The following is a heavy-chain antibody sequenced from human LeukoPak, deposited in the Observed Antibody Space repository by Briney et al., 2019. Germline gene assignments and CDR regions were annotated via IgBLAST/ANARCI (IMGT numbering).Heavy chain of an antibody. Sequence: GGSLRLSCAASRFTFSTDWMSWVRQAPGKGLEWVANIKQDGSEKYYVDSVKGRFTISRDNAKNSLYLQMNSLRAEDTAIYYCAKGPYSSSWYHFDYWGQGTQVTVSS. CDR1: RFTFSTDW. CDR3: AKGPYSSSWYHFDY. J-gene: IGHJ4*02. CDR2: IKQDGSEK. D-gene: IGHD6-13*01. V-gene: IGHV3-7*03.